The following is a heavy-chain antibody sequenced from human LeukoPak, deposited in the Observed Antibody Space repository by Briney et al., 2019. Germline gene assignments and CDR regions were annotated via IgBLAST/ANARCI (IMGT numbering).Heavy chain of an antibody. CDR3: VRDLAWGSENLYYYNYMDV. CDR1: GYTFSSYG. CDR2: ISAYNGNT. J-gene: IGHJ6*03. Sequence: ASVKVSCKASGYTFSSYGMSWVRQAPGQGLEWMGWISAYNGNTQYTQKLQGRVTMTTDTSTSTAYMELRSLRSDDTAVYYCVRDLAWGSENLYYYNYMDVWGKGTSVTVCS. V-gene: IGHV1-18*01. D-gene: IGHD3-10*01.